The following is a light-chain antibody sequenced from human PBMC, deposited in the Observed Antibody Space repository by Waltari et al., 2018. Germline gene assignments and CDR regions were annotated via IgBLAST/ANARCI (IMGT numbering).Light chain of an antibody. J-gene: IGLJ2*01. CDR2: GKN. Sequence: SSELTQDPAVSVDLGQTVRITCQGDSIRSYYASWYQKKPGQAPVLVIYGKNNRPAGIPDRFSGSSSGNTASLTITGAQAEDEADYYCNSRDSSGNHRVVFGGGTKLTVL. CDR1: SIRSYY. V-gene: IGLV3-19*01. CDR3: NSRDSSGNHRVV.